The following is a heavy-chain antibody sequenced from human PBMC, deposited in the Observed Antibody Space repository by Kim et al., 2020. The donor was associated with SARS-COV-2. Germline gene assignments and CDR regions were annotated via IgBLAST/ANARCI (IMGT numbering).Heavy chain of an antibody. CDR3: TRDLVPGGADY. D-gene: IGHD6-6*01. CDR2: LSLDSDRI. CDR1: GFKFERFA. J-gene: IGHJ4*02. Sequence: GGSLRLSCEMSGFKFERFAVHWVRQPPGKGREWVSGLSLDSDRIGYADSVKGRFTVSREKAKDTLYLQMDSLRIEDTSFYYCTRDLVPGGADYWGQGTLVTVSS. V-gene: IGHV3-9*01.